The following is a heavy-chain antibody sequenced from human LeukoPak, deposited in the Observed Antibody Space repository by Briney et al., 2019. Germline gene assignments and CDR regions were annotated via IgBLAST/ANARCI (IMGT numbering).Heavy chain of an antibody. CDR1: GFTFSSYE. V-gene: IGHV3-48*03. CDR2: ISSSGSTI. D-gene: IGHD3-22*01. J-gene: IGHJ4*02. Sequence: GGSLRLSCAASGFTFSSYEMNWVRQAPGKGLEGVSYISSSGSTIYYADSVKGRFTISRDNAKNSLYLQMNSLRAEDTAVYYCAREDPNYYDSSGYPDYWGQGTLVTVSS. CDR3: AREDPNYYDSSGYPDY.